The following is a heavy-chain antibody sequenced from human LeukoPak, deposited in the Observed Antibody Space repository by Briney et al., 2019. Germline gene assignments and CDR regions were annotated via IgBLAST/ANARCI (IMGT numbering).Heavy chain of an antibody. V-gene: IGHV4-34*01. CDR2: INHSGST. CDR1: GGSFSGYY. Sequence: SETLSLTCAVYGGSFSGYYWSWIRQPPGKGLEWIGEINHSGSTNYNPSLKSRVTISVDTSKNQFSLKLSSVTAADTAVYYCARRAKYYDILTGYYPGAFDIWGQGTMVTVSS. CDR3: ARRAKYYDILTGYYPGAFDI. D-gene: IGHD3-9*01. J-gene: IGHJ3*02.